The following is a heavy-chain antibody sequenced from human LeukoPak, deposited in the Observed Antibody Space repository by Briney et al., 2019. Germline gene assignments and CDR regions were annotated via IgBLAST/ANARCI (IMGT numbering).Heavy chain of an antibody. Sequence: ASVKVSCKASGYSFTGYYMHWGRQAPGQGLEWMGWINPNSGGTNYAQKFQGRVTMTRDTSISTAYMELSRLRSDDTAVYYCARDPDDSSGYYLDYWGQGTLVTVSS. CDR2: INPNSGGT. CDR1: GYSFTGYY. D-gene: IGHD3-22*01. CDR3: ARDPDDSSGYYLDY. J-gene: IGHJ4*02. V-gene: IGHV1-2*02.